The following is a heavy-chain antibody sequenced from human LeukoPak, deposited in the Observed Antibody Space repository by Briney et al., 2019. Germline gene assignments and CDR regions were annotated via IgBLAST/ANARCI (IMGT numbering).Heavy chain of an antibody. J-gene: IGHJ4*02. CDR1: GYTFTRHY. CDR3: ASGQLRIAAAGTQGLPTH. Sequence: ASVKVSCKASGYTFTRHYMHWVRQAPGQGLEWMGIINPSGGSASYAQEFQGRVTITRDTSISTVYMELSSLKSEDTAVYYCASGQLRIAAAGTQGLPTHWGQGTLVTVSS. V-gene: IGHV1-46*01. D-gene: IGHD6-13*01. CDR2: INPSGGSA.